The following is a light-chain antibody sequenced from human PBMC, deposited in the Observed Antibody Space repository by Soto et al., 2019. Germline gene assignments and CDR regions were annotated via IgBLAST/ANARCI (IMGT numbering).Light chain of an antibody. V-gene: IGKV3D-15*01. Sequence: EIVMTQSPATLSVSPGERATLSCRASQSVSRNLAWYQQKPGQPPRLLIYDASTRATGTPARFSGSGSGTKFTLSISSLQSEDFAVYSCQQYNSWPITFGQGTRLEIK. CDR3: QQYNSWPIT. J-gene: IGKJ5*01. CDR1: QSVSRN. CDR2: DAS.